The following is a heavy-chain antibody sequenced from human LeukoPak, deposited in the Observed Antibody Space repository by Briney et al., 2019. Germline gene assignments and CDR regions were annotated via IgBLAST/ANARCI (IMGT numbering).Heavy chain of an antibody. CDR1: GFTFRSYG. Sequence: PGGSLRLSCAASGFTFRSYGMHWVRQAPGKGLEWVAFIRFDGSTKYYADSVKGLFTISRDISKNTLYLQMNSLRAEDTAVYYCAELGITMIGGVWGKGTTVTISS. CDR2: IRFDGSTK. V-gene: IGHV3-30*02. J-gene: IGHJ6*04. CDR3: AELGITMIGGV. D-gene: IGHD3-10*02.